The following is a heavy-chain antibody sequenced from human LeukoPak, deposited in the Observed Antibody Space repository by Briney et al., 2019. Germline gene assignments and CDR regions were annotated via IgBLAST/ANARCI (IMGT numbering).Heavy chain of an antibody. CDR1: GGSVNSGRYY. J-gene: IGHJ4*02. V-gene: IGHV4-61*02. D-gene: IGHD4-17*01. CDR3: ARGHDYGDPPPLDY. CDR2: IYTSGST. Sequence: SQTLSLTCTVSGGSVNSGRYYWSWIRQPAGKGLEWIGRIYTSGSTNYNPSLKSRVTISVDTSKNQFSLKLSSVTAADTAVYYCARGHDYGDPPPLDYWGQGTLVTVSS.